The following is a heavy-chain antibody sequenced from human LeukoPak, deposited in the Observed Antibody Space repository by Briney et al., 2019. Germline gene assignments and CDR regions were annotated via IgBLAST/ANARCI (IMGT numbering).Heavy chain of an antibody. CDR1: GFTFNTYW. V-gene: IGHV3-7*03. Sequence: GGSLRLSCAASGFTFNTYWMSWVRQAQGKGLEWVANIKQDGGLEFNGDSVKGRFTISRDNSKNTLYLQMYSLRAVNTAVYYYAKDAYRTCSGGSCYSDYWGQRTLVTVSA. J-gene: IGHJ4*02. D-gene: IGHD2-15*01. CDR2: IKQDGGLE. CDR3: AKDAYRTCSGGSCYSDY.